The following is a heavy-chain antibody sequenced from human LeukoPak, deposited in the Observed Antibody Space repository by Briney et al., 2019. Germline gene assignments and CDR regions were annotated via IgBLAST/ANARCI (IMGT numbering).Heavy chain of an antibody. D-gene: IGHD1-26*01. CDR2: IYPGDSDT. CDR1: GYSFTSSW. CDR3: ARFSVGGTYYPNY. J-gene: IGHJ4*02. V-gene: IGHV5-51*01. Sequence: PGESLKISCQGSGYSFTSSWIGWVRQMPGKGLERMGIIYPGDSDTRYSPSFQGQVTISADKSISTAYLQWSSLKASDTAMYYCARFSVGGTYYPNYWGQGTLVSVSS.